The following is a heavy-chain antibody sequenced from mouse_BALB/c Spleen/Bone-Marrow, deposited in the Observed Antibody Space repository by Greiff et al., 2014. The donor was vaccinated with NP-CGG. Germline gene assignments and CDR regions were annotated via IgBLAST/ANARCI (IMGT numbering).Heavy chain of an antibody. Sequence: VQLQQSGAELVRPGASVKLSCKASGYTFTSYWMNWIKQRPEQGLGWIGRIDPYDSETHYNLKFKDKAILTVDKSSSTAYMQLSSLTSEDSAVYYCARSYDGYYVDYWGQGTTLTVSS. CDR1: GYTFTSYW. V-gene: IGHV1-52*01. CDR2: IDPYDSET. D-gene: IGHD2-3*01. J-gene: IGHJ2*01. CDR3: ARSYDGYYVDY.